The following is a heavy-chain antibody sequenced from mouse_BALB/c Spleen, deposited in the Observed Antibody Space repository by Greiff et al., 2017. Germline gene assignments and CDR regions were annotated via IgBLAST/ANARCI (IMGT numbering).Heavy chain of an antibody. D-gene: IGHD2-10*02. CDR2: ISSGSSTI. Sequence: EVKLMESGGGLVQPGGSRKLSCAASGFTFSSFGMHWVRQAPEKGLEWVAYISSGSSTIYYADTVKGRFTISRDNPKNTLFLQMTSLRSEDTAMYYCAREYGNYEAMDYWGQGTSVTVSS. CDR3: AREYGNYEAMDY. CDR1: GFTFSSFG. J-gene: IGHJ4*01. V-gene: IGHV5-17*02.